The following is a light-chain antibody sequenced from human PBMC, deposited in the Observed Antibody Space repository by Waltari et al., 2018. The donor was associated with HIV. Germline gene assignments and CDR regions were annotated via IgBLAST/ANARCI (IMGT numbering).Light chain of an antibody. CDR2: DIN. Sequence: QSALTRPASVSGFPGQSINISCTGISTDSRFYHYVSWYQQHPAKIPRLIIFDINNRPSGVSDHISGSRSGNSASLTFSGLQSGDEAHYYCASNRLDYTLIFGGGTKLTVL. CDR3: ASNRLDYTLI. J-gene: IGLJ2*01. CDR1: STDSRFYHY. V-gene: IGLV2-14*03.